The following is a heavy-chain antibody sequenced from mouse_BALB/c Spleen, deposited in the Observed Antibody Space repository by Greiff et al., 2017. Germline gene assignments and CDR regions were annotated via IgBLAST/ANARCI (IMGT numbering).Heavy chain of an antibody. D-gene: IGHD1-2*01. CDR3: ARSPSLRYFDV. V-gene: IGHV14-3*02. CDR1: GFNIKDTY. J-gene: IGHJ1*01. CDR2: IDPANGNT. Sequence: EVQLQQSGAELVKPGASVKLSCTASGFNIKDTYMHWVKQRPEQGLEWIGRIDPANGNTKYDPKFQGKATITADTSSNTAYLQLSSLTSEDTAVYYCARSPSLRYFDVWGAGTTVNVTS.